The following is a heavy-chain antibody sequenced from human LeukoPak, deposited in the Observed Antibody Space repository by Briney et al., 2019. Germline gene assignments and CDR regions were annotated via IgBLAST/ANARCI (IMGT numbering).Heavy chain of an antibody. J-gene: IGHJ5*02. CDR2: LIPIFGIA. CDR1: GGTFSSYA. CDR3: ARERLDGRFGEFTQPNWFDP. V-gene: IGHV1-69*04. Sequence: SVKVSCKASGGTFSSYAINWVRQAPGQGLEWMGRLIPIFGIANYAQKFQGRVTITADKSTSTAYMELSSLRSEDTAVYYCARERLDGRFGEFTQPNWFDPWGQGTLVTVSS. D-gene: IGHD3-10*01.